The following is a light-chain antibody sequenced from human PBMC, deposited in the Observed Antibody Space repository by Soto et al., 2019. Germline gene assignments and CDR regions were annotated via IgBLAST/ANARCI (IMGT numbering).Light chain of an antibody. CDR2: AAS. CDR3: QQSYSSSPYT. J-gene: IGKJ2*01. CDR1: QRISTY. V-gene: IGKV1-39*01. Sequence: DIQMTQSPSSLSASVGDRVTITCRASQRISTYLNWYHYKPGKAPELLIFAASPLRSGVPSRFSCSGSGTEFTLTISDLQPEDFSTYFCQQSYSSSPYTFGQGTKVGIK.